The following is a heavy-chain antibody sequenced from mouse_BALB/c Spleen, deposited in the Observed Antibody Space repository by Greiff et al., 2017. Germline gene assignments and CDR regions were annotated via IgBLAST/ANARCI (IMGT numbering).Heavy chain of an antibody. D-gene: IGHD2-14*01. V-gene: IGHV1-9*01. Sequence: QVQLQQSGAELMKPGASVKISCKATGYTFSSYWIEWVKQRPGHGLEWIGEILPGSGSTNYNEKFKGKATFTADTSSNTAYMQLSSLTSEDSAVYYCARAGPYYRSPFAYWGQGTLVTVSA. J-gene: IGHJ3*01. CDR2: ILPGSGST. CDR3: ARAGPYYRSPFAY. CDR1: GYTFSSYW.